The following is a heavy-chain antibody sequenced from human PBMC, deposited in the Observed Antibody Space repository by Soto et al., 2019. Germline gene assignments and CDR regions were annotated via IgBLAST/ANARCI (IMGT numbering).Heavy chain of an antibody. D-gene: IGHD6-13*01. Sequence: SETLALACTVSGGSISSYDWSWIRQPAGKGLEWIGRIYTSGSTNYNPSLKSRVTMSVDTSKNQFSLKLSSVTAADTAVYYCARAMSETSLAAAGSYYGMDVWGQGTTVTVSS. CDR3: ARAMSETSLAAAGSYYGMDV. V-gene: IGHV4-4*07. CDR2: IYTSGST. CDR1: GGSISSYD. J-gene: IGHJ6*02.